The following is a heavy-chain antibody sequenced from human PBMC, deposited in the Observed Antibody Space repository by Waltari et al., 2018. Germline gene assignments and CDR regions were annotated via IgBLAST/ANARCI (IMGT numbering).Heavy chain of an antibody. Sequence: PGKGLEWVSAISGSGGSTYYADSVKGRFTISRDNSKNTLDVQMNSLRAEDTAVYYCASLGGDAFDIWGQGTMVTVSS. CDR2: ISGSGGST. J-gene: IGHJ3*02. V-gene: IGHV3-23*01. D-gene: IGHD2-15*01. CDR3: ASLGGDAFDI.